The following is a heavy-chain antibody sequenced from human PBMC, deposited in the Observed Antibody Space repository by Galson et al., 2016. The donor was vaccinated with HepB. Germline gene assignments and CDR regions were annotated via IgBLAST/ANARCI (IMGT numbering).Heavy chain of an antibody. J-gene: IGHJ4*02. CDR1: GFTLGNYP. CDR3: ARYGGDDAFFEY. D-gene: IGHD2-21*02. V-gene: IGHV3-21*04. CDR2: ISSGSAYK. Sequence: SLRLSCAASGFTLGNYPMTWVRQAPGKGLEWVSSISSGSAYKYYADSVKGRFTISRDNAKNSLYLQMDSLRAEDTAVYYCARYGGDDAFFEYWGQGTLVTVSS.